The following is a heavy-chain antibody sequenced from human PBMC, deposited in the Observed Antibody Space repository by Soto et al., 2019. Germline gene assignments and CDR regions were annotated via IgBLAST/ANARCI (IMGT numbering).Heavy chain of an antibody. CDR2: INAGNGNT. J-gene: IGHJ6*04. V-gene: IGHV1-3*01. CDR1: GYTFTSYA. D-gene: IGHD5-18*01. Sequence: ASVKVSCKASGYTFTSYAMHWVRQAPGQRLEWMGWINAGNGNTNYAQKFQGRVTITADESTSTAYMELSSLRSEDTAVYYCARGPFVDTPGEGEYGMDFWGKGPTVTVSS. CDR3: ARGPFVDTPGEGEYGMDF.